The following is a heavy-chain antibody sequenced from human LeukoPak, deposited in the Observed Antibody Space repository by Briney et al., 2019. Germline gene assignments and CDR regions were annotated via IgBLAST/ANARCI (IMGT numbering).Heavy chain of an antibody. V-gene: IGHV4-59*01. Sequence: SETLSLTCTVSGGSISSYYWSWIRQPPGKGLEWIGYIYYSGSTNYNPSLKSRVTISVDTSKNQFSLKLSSVTAADTAVYYCARESLTYYYDSSGSGPYNWFDPWGQGTPVTVSS. J-gene: IGHJ5*02. CDR1: GGSISSYY. CDR3: ARESLTYYYDSSGSGPYNWFDP. CDR2: IYYSGST. D-gene: IGHD3-22*01.